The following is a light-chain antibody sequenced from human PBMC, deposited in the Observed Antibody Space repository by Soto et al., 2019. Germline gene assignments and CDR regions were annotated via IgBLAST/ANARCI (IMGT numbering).Light chain of an antibody. CDR2: AAS. CDR1: PSISTY. CDR3: QQTYNTPWT. Sequence: DIKMTQSPSSLSASVGDRVTITCRASPSISTYLNWYHQKPGKAPKLLIYAASSLQSGVPSRFSGSGSGTDFALTISSLQPEDFATYYCQQTYNTPWTFGQGTKGDIK. V-gene: IGKV1-39*01. J-gene: IGKJ1*01.